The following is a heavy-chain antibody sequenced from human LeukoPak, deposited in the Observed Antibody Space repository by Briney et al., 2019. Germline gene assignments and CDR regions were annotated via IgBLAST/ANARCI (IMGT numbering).Heavy chain of an antibody. Sequence: PSETLSLTCTVSGGSISNTSYYWGWIRQPPGNGQEWIGSASYSGSTYYNPSLKSRVTISVDMSKNQFSLKLSSVTAADTAVYYCARAWDYYDSRGFYLRYFDYWGQGTLVTVSS. D-gene: IGHD3-22*01. J-gene: IGHJ4*02. CDR1: GGSISNTSYY. V-gene: IGHV4-39*07. CDR3: ARAWDYYDSRGFYLRYFDY. CDR2: ASYSGST.